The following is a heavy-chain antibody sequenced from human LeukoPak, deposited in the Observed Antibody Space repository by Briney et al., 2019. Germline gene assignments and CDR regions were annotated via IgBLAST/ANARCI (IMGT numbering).Heavy chain of an antibody. CDR3: ATTFPYCSEDNCAL. J-gene: IGHJ1*01. D-gene: IGHD2-15*01. CDR1: GVAIGSSW. CDR2: VNPGGSVQ. Sequence: GGPLRLSCIASGVAIGSSWMSWVRQSPGKQLEWVANVNPGGSVQNYVDSVTGRFTISRDNAKNSLYLQMNNLRADDMAVYYCATTFPYCSEDNCALGGQGTLVTVSS. V-gene: IGHV3-7*01.